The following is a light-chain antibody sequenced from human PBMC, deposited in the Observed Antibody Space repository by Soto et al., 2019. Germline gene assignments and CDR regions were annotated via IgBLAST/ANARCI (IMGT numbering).Light chain of an antibody. CDR3: QQYASPPIT. J-gene: IGKJ4*01. Sequence: ESVLTQSPGTLSLSPGERAALSCRASQRVGNNYVAWYRQKAGQTPRLLIYDASIRATGIPDRISGSGSGTDFTLTISRVEPEDFAVYYCQQYASPPITFGGGTEVELK. CDR1: QRVGNNY. CDR2: DAS. V-gene: IGKV3-20*01.